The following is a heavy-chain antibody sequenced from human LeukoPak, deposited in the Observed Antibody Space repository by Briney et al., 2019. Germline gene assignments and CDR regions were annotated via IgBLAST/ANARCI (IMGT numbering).Heavy chain of an antibody. J-gene: IGHJ3*02. CDR1: GGTFSSDGLY. CDR3: TRDRSTVTPPQPDAFDI. CDR2: IYDSGST. Sequence: SGTLSLTCTASGGTFSSDGLYWSWLPPRPGKGLVWVMYIYDSGSTYYNPSLKSRVTISVDRSKNQFSLKLSSVTAADTAVYYCTRDRSTVTPPQPDAFDIWGQGTMVTVSS. D-gene: IGHD4-17*01. V-gene: IGHV4-30-2*01.